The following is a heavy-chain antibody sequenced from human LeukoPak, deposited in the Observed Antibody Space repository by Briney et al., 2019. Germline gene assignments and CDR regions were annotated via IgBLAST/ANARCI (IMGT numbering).Heavy chain of an antibody. CDR3: ARVPADYYDSSGYTLDY. D-gene: IGHD3-22*01. CDR2: INTNTGNP. Sequence: ASVNVSCKASGYTFTSYAMNWVRQAPGQGLEWMGWINTNTGNPTYAQGFTGRFVFSLDTSVSTAYLQISSLKAEDTAVYYCARVPADYYDSSGYTLDYWGQGILVTVSS. J-gene: IGHJ4*02. CDR1: GYTFTSYA. V-gene: IGHV7-4-1*02.